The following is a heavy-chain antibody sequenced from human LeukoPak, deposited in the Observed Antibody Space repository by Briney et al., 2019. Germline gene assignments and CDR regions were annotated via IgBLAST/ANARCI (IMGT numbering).Heavy chain of an antibody. CDR3: ARVKSYYGSGSYYY. V-gene: IGHV4-34*01. D-gene: IGHD3-10*01. J-gene: IGHJ4*02. CDR1: GGSFSGYY. CDR2: INHSGST. Sequence: PSETLSLTCAVYGGSFSGYYWSWIRQPPGKGLEWIGEINHSGSTNYNPSLESRVTISVDTSKNQFSLKLSSVTAADTAVYYCARVKSYYGSGSYYYWGQGTLVTVSS.